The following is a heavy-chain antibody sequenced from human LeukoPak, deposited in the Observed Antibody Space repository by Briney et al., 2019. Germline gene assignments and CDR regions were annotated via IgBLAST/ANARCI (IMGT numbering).Heavy chain of an antibody. Sequence: GGSLRLSCAASGFTFSSYSMNWVRQAPGKGLEWVSAISGSGGSTYYADSVKGRFTISRDNSKNTLYLQMNSLRAEDTAVYYCAKDRGPNLYCSSTSCYFDYWGQGTLVTVSS. CDR2: ISGSGGST. CDR1: GFTFSSYS. CDR3: AKDRGPNLYCSSTSCYFDY. D-gene: IGHD2-2*01. V-gene: IGHV3-23*01. J-gene: IGHJ4*02.